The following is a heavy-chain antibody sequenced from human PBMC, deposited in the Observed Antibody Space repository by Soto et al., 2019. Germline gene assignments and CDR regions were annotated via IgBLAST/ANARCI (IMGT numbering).Heavy chain of an antibody. J-gene: IGHJ3*02. CDR1: GGTFSSYA. CDR2: IIPIFGTA. V-gene: IGHV1-69*01. CDR3: AREAGYYDSSGYPPSEGAFDI. Sequence: QVQLVQSGAEVKKPGSSVKVSCKASGGTFSSYAISWVRQAPGQGLEWMGGIIPIFGTANYAQKFQGRVTLTADESTSTAYMGLSSLRSEDTAVYYCAREAGYYDSSGYPPSEGAFDIWGQGTMVTVSS. D-gene: IGHD3-22*01.